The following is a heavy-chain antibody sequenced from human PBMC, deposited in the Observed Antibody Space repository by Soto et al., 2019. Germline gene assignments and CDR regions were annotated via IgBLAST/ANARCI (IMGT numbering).Heavy chain of an antibody. Sequence: ASVKVSCKASGYTFTGYYMHWVRQAPGQGLEWMGWINPNSGGTNYAQKFQGWVTMTRDTSNSAAYMELSRLRSDDTAVYYCARARPLRYFDWLSNNYYYGMDVWGQGTTVTVSS. V-gene: IGHV1-2*04. CDR1: GYTFTGYY. CDR3: ARARPLRYFDWLSNNYYYGMDV. J-gene: IGHJ6*02. D-gene: IGHD3-9*01. CDR2: INPNSGGT.